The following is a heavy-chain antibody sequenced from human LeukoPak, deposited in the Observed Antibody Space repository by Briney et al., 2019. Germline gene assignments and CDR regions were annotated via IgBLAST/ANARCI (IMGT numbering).Heavy chain of an antibody. D-gene: IGHD2/OR15-2a*01. CDR3: AKGGSTNFYYGDV. J-gene: IGHJ6*02. CDR2: ISESGVGS. CDR1: GFTFRSNA. Sequence: GGSLRLSCVASGFTFRSNAMNWVRQAPGKGLEWVSGISESGVGSNYADSVKGRFTTSRDNSKNTLYLQMNSLRAEDTAVYYCAKGGSTNFYYGDVWGQGTTVTVSS. V-gene: IGHV3-23*01.